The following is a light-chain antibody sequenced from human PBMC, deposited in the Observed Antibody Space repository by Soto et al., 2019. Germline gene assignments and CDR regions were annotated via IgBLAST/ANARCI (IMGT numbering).Light chain of an antibody. CDR2: DAS. CDR3: QQYDNLPLWT. J-gene: IGKJ1*01. V-gene: IGKV1-33*01. CDR1: QDISNY. Sequence: DIQMTQSPSSLSASVGDRVTITCQASQDISNYLNWYQQKPGKAPKLLIYDASNLETGVPSRFSGSGSGTDFTFTISSLQPEDIATYYCQQYDNLPLWTCGQGTKVEIK.